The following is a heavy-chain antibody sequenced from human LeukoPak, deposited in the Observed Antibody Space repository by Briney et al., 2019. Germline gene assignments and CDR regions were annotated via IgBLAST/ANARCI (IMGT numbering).Heavy chain of an antibody. CDR2: ISANNGNT. V-gene: IGHV1-18*01. D-gene: IGHD3-10*01. CDR1: GYTFTSYG. J-gene: IGHJ3*02. Sequence: VASVKVSCKASGYTFTSYGISWVRQAPGQGLEWMGWISANNGNTNYAQKLQGRVTMTTDTSASTAYMELRSLRSDDTAVYYCAREVYYGSGRAFDIWGQGTMVTVSS. CDR3: AREVYYGSGRAFDI.